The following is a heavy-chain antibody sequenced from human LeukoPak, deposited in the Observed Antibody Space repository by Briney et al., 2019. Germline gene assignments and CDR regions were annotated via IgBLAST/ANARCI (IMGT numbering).Heavy chain of an antibody. Sequence: GGSLRLSCAASGFSFSSYSMNWVRQAPGKGLEWVSSISTSSSYIYYADSVKGRFTISRDNAKNSLYLQMDSLRAEDTAVYYCAREYCSGGSCYNDAFDIWGQGTMVTVSS. D-gene: IGHD2-15*01. CDR3: AREYCSGGSCYNDAFDI. V-gene: IGHV3-21*01. J-gene: IGHJ3*02. CDR1: GFSFSSYS. CDR2: ISTSSSYI.